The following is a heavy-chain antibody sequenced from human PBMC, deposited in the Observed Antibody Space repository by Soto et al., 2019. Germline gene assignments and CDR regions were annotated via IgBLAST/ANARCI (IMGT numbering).Heavy chain of an antibody. CDR2: IKQDGSEE. D-gene: IGHD3-22*01. V-gene: IGHV3-7*01. J-gene: IGHJ4*02. Sequence: GGSLRLSCAASGITLRSSWMTWVRQAPGKGLEWVANIKQDGSEEYYVDSVKGRFTISRDNAKNSLFLQMNSLRDEDTAVYYCARDPRKYYYDSSGYYSELDYWGQGTLVTVSS. CDR3: ARDPRKYYYDSSGYYSELDY. CDR1: GITLRSSW.